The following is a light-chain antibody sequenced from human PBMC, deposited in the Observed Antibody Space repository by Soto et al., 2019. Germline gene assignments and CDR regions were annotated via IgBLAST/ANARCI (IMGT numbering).Light chain of an antibody. V-gene: IGLV8-61*01. CDR2: DTN. J-gene: IGLJ3*02. Sequence: QTVVTQEPSFSVSPGGTITLTCGLSSGSVSTTYYPSWYQQTPGQAPRTLIYDTNSRSSGVPDRFSGSILGNKAALTITGAQPDDECDYYCVLYLGGGSLVFGGGTKLTVL. CDR3: VLYLGGGSLV. CDR1: SGSVSTTYY.